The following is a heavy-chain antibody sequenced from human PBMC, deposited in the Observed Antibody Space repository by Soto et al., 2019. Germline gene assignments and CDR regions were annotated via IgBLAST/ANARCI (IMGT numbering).Heavy chain of an antibody. V-gene: IGHV3-15*01. CDR2: IKSKTDGGTT. D-gene: IGHD1-1*01. CDR1: GFTFSNAW. J-gene: IGHJ5*02. Sequence: GGSLRLSCAASGFTFSNAWMSWVRQAPGKGLEWVGRIKSKTDGGTTDYAAPVKGRFTISRDDSKNTLYLQMNSLKTEDTAVYYCTTDKQLSYNWFDPWGQGTLVTVSS. CDR3: TTDKQLSYNWFDP.